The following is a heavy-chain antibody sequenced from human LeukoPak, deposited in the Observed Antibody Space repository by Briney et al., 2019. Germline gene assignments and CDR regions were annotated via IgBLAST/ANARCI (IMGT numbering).Heavy chain of an antibody. J-gene: IGHJ6*02. V-gene: IGHV1-2*02. CDR2: INPNSGGT. CDR3: AREFGYYYYGMDV. Sequence: ASVKVSCKASGYTFTGYYMHWVRQAPGQGLEWMGWINPNSGGTNYAQKFQGRVTMTRDTSISTAYMELSRLRSDDTAVYYCAREFGYYYYGMDVWGQGTTVIVSS. CDR1: GYTFTGYY. D-gene: IGHD3-3*01.